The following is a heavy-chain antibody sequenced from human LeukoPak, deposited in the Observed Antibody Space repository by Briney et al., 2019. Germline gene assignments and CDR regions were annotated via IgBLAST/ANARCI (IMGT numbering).Heavy chain of an antibody. CDR1: GFTFSSYS. V-gene: IGHV3-21*01. CDR2: ISSSSSYI. D-gene: IGHD3-22*01. CDR3: ARDDSSGFYLGSDY. Sequence: PGGSLRLSCAASGFTFSSYSMNWVRQAPGKGLEWVSSISSSSSYIYYADSVKGRFTISRDNAKNSLYLQMNSLRAEDTAVYYCARDDSSGFYLGSDYWGQGTLVTVSS. J-gene: IGHJ4*02.